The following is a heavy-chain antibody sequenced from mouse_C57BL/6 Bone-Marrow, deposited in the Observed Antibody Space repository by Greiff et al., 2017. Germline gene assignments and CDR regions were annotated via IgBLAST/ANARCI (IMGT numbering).Heavy chain of an antibody. Sequence: VQLQQPGTELVKPGASVKLSCKASGYTFTSYWMHWVKQRPGQGLEWIGNINPSNGGTNYNEKFKSKATLTVDKSSSTAYMQLSSLTSEDSAVYICASFITTVGTCDYWGQGTTLTVSS. CDR2: INPSNGGT. CDR1: GYTFTSYW. D-gene: IGHD1-1*01. J-gene: IGHJ2*01. V-gene: IGHV1-53*01. CDR3: ASFITTVGTCDY.